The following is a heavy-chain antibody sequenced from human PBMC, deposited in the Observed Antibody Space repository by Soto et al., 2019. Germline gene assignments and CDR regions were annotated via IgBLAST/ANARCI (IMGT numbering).Heavy chain of an antibody. CDR2: IYYSGST. CDR1: GGSISSYY. Sequence: QVQLQESGPGLVKPSETLSLTCTVSGGSISSYYWSWIRQPPGKGLEWIGYIYYSGSTNYNPSLKSRVTISVDTSKNQFSLKLSSVTAADTAVYYCARVEDSSGWQFDYWGQGTLVTVSS. J-gene: IGHJ4*02. CDR3: ARVEDSSGWQFDY. V-gene: IGHV4-59*01. D-gene: IGHD6-19*01.